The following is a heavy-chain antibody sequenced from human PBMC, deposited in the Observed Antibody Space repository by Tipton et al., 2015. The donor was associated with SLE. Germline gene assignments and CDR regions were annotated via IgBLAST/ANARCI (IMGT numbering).Heavy chain of an antibody. D-gene: IGHD5-24*01. Sequence: SLRLSCATSGFTFDDYAMHWVRQAPGKGLEWVSGISWNSGSIGYADSVKGRFTISRDNAKNSLYLQMNSLRAEDTALYYCAKQGRRDGYNGVYFDYWGQGTLVTVSS. V-gene: IGHV3-9*01. CDR2: ISWNSGSI. CDR3: AKQGRRDGYNGVYFDY. CDR1: GFTFDDYA. J-gene: IGHJ4*02.